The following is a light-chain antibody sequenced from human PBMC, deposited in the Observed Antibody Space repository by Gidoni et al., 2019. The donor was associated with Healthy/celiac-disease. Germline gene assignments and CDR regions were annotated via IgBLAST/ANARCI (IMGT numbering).Light chain of an antibody. CDR1: QSISSW. Sequence: DIQMTQSPSTLSASVGDRVTITCRASQSISSWLAWYQQKPGKAPKLLLYYASSLESGVPSRFSGSGSWTEFTLTISSLQPDDFATYYCQQYNSYSWTFGQGTKVEIK. J-gene: IGKJ1*01. CDR3: QQYNSYSWT. V-gene: IGKV1-5*01. CDR2: YAS.